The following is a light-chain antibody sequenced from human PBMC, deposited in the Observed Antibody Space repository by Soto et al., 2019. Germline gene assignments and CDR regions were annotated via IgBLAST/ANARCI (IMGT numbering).Light chain of an antibody. CDR2: DTS. J-gene: IGKJ1*01. V-gene: IGKV3-11*01. Sequence: EIRLKQSPATLSLTPGERATLSCRASQSVSSSLTWYQQKPGQAPSLLIYDTSNRATGIPARFSGSGSGTDFTLTISSLEPEDFAVYYCQQRSHWPGTFGQGTKVDIK. CDR1: QSVSSS. CDR3: QQRSHWPGT.